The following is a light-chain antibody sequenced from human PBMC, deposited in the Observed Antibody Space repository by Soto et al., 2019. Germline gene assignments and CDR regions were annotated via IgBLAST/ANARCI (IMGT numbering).Light chain of an antibody. CDR1: SSDVGGYNY. J-gene: IGLJ1*01. CDR2: DVS. Sequence: QSVLNQPASVYGSPGQWITISCTGTSSDVGGYNYVSWYQHHPGKAPKLIIYDVSNRPSGVSIRFSGSKSDNTASLTISGLQPEDEADYHCSSYTTSNTRQIVFGTGTKVTVL. V-gene: IGLV2-14*03. CDR3: SSYTTSNTRQIV.